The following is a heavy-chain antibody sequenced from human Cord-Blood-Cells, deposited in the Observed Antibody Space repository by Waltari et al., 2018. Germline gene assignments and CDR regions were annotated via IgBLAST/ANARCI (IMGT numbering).Heavy chain of an antibody. J-gene: IGHJ4*02. V-gene: IGHV3-30-3*01. CDR1: GFTFSSYA. D-gene: IGHD6-13*01. CDR3: ARAGIAAAGTSDY. CDR2: ISYDGSNK. Sequence: QVQLVESGGGVVQPGRSLRLSCAASGFTFSSYAMHSVRPAPGKGLEWVAVISYDGSNKYYADSVKGRFTISRDNSKNTLYLQMNSLRAEDTAVYYCARAGIAAAGTSDYWGQGTLVTVSS.